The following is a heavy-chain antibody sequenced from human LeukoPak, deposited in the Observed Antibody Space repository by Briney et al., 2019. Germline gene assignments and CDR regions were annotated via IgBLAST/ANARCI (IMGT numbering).Heavy chain of an antibody. CDR3: ARGMPLYSSSSTSDYYYYYMDV. J-gene: IGHJ6*03. CDR1: GYTFTGYY. Sequence: SVKVSCKASGYTFTGYYMHWVRQAPGQGLEWMGGIIPIFGTANYTQKFQGRVTITADESTSTAYMELSSLRSEDTAVYYCARGMPLYSSSSTSDYYYYYMDVWGKGTTVTVSS. CDR2: IIPIFGTA. V-gene: IGHV1-69*13. D-gene: IGHD6-6*01.